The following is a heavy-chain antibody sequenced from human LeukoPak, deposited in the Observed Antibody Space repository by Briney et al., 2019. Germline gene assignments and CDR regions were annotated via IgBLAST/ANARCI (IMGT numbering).Heavy chain of an antibody. V-gene: IGHV7-4-1*02. CDR1: GYTFTTYA. J-gene: IGHJ5*02. CDR3: ARGQDCDSPSCSLSGFDP. Sequence: ASVKVSCKASGYTFTTYAINWVRQAPGRGLEWMGWINTDTGNPTYAQGFTGRFVFSLDTSVSTAYLQISSLKAEDTAAYYCARGQDCDSPSCSLSGFDPWGQGTLVTVSS. D-gene: IGHD2-2*01. CDR2: INTDTGNP.